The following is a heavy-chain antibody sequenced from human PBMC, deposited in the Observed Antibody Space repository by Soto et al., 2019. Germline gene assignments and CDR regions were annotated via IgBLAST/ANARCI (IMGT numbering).Heavy chain of an antibody. Sequence: QLQLQESGPGLVKPSETLSLTCSVSGGSITRYNHYWGWIRQSPGKGLEWIGSIQDSGSTFYNPSLKSRVSLSFEASKNQFSLKLKSVTAADTAVYYCARLGSSGCYQGSYLDYWGQGTLVIVSS. V-gene: IGHV4-39*01. D-gene: IGHD6-19*01. CDR1: GGSITRYNHY. CDR3: ARLGSSGCYQGSYLDY. J-gene: IGHJ4*02. CDR2: IQDSGST.